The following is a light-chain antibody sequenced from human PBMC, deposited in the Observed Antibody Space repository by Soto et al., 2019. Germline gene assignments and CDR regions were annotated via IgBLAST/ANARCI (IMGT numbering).Light chain of an antibody. J-gene: IGKJ5*01. CDR1: QSVSSN. Sequence: EIVMTQSPGTLSVSPGERATLSCRASQSVSSNLAWYHQKPGQVPRLLIYGASTRATGIPDRFSGSGSGTEFNLTISSLQSEDFAVYYCQQYKNWPHTFGQGTRLEIK. CDR2: GAS. V-gene: IGKV3-15*01. CDR3: QQYKNWPHT.